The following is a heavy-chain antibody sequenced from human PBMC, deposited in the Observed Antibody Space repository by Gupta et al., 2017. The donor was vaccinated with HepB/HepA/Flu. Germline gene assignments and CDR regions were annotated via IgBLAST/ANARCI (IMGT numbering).Heavy chain of an antibody. CDR3: ARHSSAGAFNWFDP. Sequence: ELQLVQSGAEVKKPGESLKISCKGSGYSFSGYWIGWVRQMPGKGLEWMGIIYPGDSNTIYSPSVQGQVTISADKSISTAYLQWSSLQASDTAIYYCARHSSAGAFNWFDPWGQGTLVTVSS. CDR1: GYSFSGYW. CDR2: IYPGDSNT. D-gene: IGHD1-26*01. V-gene: IGHV5-51*01. J-gene: IGHJ5*02.